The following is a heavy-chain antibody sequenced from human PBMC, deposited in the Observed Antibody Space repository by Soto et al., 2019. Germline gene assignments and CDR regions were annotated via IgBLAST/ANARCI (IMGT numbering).Heavy chain of an antibody. D-gene: IGHD1-1*01. CDR1: GGTFSSYA. J-gene: IGHJ6*02. CDR3: ARDRNGNYYYGMDV. Sequence: QVQLVQSGAEVKKPGSSVKVSCKASGGTFSSYAISWVRQAPGQGLEWMGGIIPIFGTANYAQKFQGRVTITADEPTSTAYMELSSLRSEDTAVYYCARDRNGNYYYGMDVWGQGTTVTVSS. CDR2: IIPIFGTA. V-gene: IGHV1-69*01.